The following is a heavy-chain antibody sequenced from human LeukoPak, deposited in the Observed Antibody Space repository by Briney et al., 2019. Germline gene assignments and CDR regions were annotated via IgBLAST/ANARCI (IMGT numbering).Heavy chain of an antibody. CDR1: GFTFSNYA. V-gene: IGHV3-53*01. CDR2: IYSGGST. J-gene: IGHJ4*02. D-gene: IGHD6-13*01. Sequence: GGSLRLSCAASGFTFSNYAMSWVRQAPGKGLEWVSVIYSGGSTFYADSVKGRFTISRDNSKNTLYLQMNSLRAEDTAMYYCARAPIIPAAGDDYWGQGTLVTVSS. CDR3: ARAPIIPAAGDDY.